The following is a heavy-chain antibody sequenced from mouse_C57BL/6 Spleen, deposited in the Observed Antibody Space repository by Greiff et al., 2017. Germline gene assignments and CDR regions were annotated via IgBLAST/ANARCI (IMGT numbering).Heavy chain of an antibody. J-gene: IGHJ2*01. D-gene: IGHD1-1*01. CDR2: IDPSDSET. CDR3: ARDYGSYFDY. V-gene: IGHV1-52*01. CDR1: GYTFTSYW. Sequence: VQLQQPGAELVRPGSSVKLSCKASGYTFTSYWMHWVKQRPIQGLEWIGNIDPSDSETHYNQKFKDKATLTVDKSSSTAYMQLSSLTSEDSAVXYCARDYGSYFDYWGQGTTLTVSS.